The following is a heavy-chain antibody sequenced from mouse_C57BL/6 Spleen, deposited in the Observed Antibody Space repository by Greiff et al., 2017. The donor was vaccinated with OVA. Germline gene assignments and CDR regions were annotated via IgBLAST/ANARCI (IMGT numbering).Heavy chain of an antibody. D-gene: IGHD3-1*01. J-gene: IGHJ2*01. CDR1: GYAFSSSW. CDR3: ARSGVWSYFDY. V-gene: IGHV1-82*01. CDR2: IYPGDGDT. Sequence: QVQLQQSGPELVKPGASVKISCKASGYAFSSSWMNWVKQRPGKGLEWIGRIYPGDGDTNYNGKFKGKATLTADKSSSTAYMQLSSLTSEDSAVYFCARSGVWSYFDYWGQGTTLTVSS.